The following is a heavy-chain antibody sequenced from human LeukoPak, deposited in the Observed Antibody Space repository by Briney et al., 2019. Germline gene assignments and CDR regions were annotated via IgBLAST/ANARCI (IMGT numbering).Heavy chain of an antibody. V-gene: IGHV3-23*01. CDR2: ISGSSGSI. J-gene: IGHJ6*04. CDR1: GFTFSTYA. D-gene: IGHD2-2*02. Sequence: GGSLRLSCAASGFTFSTYAMSWVRQAPGKGLEWVSSISGSSGSIYYADSVKGRFTISRDNSENTLYLQMNSLRDEDTAVYHCAKLLWCSSSSCYRAYGMDVWGKGTTVTVSS. CDR3: AKLLWCSSSSCYRAYGMDV.